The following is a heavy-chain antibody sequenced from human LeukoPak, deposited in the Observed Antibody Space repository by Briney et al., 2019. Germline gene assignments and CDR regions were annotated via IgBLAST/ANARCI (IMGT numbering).Heavy chain of an antibody. J-gene: IGHJ6*03. CDR2: IIPIFGTA. CDR3: ARVGGYDILTGYYYYMDV. CDR1: GGTFSSYA. V-gene: IGHV1-69*13. Sequence: GASVKVSCKASGGTFSSYAISWVRQAPGQGLEWMGGIIPIFGTANYAQKFQGRVTITADESTSTAYMELSSLRSEDTAVYYCARVGGYDILTGYYYYMDVWGKGTTVTISS. D-gene: IGHD3-9*01.